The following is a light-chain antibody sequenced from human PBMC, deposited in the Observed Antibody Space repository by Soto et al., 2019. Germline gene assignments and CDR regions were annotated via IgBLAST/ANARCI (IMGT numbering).Light chain of an antibody. CDR2: GAS. CDR3: QQYINLWT. J-gene: IGKJ1*01. CDR1: QSVSSSY. V-gene: IGKV3-15*01. Sequence: EIVLTQSPATLSVSPGERATLSCRASQSVSSSYLAWYQQKPGQSPRLLIYGASTRATGIPARFSGSGSGTEFTLTISSLQSEDFAVYYCQQYINLWTFGQGTKVDIK.